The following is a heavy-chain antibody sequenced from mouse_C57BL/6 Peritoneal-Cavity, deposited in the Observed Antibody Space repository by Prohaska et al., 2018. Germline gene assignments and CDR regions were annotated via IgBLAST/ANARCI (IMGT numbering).Heavy chain of an antibody. J-gene: IGHJ2*01. CDR1: GYAFSSSW. CDR2: IYPGDGDT. D-gene: IGHD3-2*02. V-gene: IGHV1-82*01. CDR3: ALGGGASSAY. Sequence: TSVTFSGIAFGYAFSSSWMNWVKQRPGKGLEWIGRIYPGDGDTNYNGKFKGKATLTADKSSSTAYMHLSILASYYPAVRFSALGGGASSAYWGQGTLLTVSA.